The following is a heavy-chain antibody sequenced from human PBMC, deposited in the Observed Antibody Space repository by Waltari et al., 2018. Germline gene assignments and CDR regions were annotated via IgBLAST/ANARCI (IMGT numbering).Heavy chain of an antibody. CDR2: SNPNSGGT. CDR3: ATSSSWYGTYYFDY. Sequence: QVQLVQSGAEVKKPGASVKVSCKASGYTFTGYYMHWVRQAPGQGLEWMGRSNPNSGGTNYAQKFQGRVTMTRDTSISTAYMELSRLRSDDTAVYYCATSSSWYGTYYFDYWGQGTLVTVSS. J-gene: IGHJ4*02. V-gene: IGHV1-2*06. D-gene: IGHD6-13*01. CDR1: GYTFTGYY.